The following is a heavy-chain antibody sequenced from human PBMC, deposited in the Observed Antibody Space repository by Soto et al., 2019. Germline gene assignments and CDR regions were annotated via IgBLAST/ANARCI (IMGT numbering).Heavy chain of an antibody. CDR2: INPNSGGT. J-gene: IGHJ6*02. V-gene: IGHV1-2*04. CDR1: GYTFTGYY. CDR3: ASAGGSSWLSYYYGMDV. Sequence: GASVKVSCKASGYTFTGYYMHWVRQAPGQGLEWVGWINPNSGGTNYAQKFQDWVTMTRDTTISTAYMEQSRLRSDDTTAYYYASAGGSSWLSYYYGMDVWGQGTTVTVSS. D-gene: IGHD6-13*01.